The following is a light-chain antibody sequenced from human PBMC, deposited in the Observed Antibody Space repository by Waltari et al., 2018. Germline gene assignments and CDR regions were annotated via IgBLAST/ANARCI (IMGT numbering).Light chain of an antibody. Sequence: QSALTQPRPVSGSPGQSVPVSCTGTSRDLGGYAFVSWYQQYPGKAPKLIIYDVHKRPPGVPDRFSGSKSGNTASLTISGLLNDDEADYYCCSYAGADTSVLFGGGTTLTVL. CDR1: SRDLGGYAF. V-gene: IGLV2-11*01. CDR2: DVH. J-gene: IGLJ2*01. CDR3: CSYAGADTSVL.